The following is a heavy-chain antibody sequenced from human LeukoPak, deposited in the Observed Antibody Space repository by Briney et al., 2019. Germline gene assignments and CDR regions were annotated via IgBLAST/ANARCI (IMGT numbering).Heavy chain of an antibody. CDR2: INHSGST. CDR3: ARGGGAVAGLAVWFDP. CDR1: GGSFSGYY. J-gene: IGHJ5*02. V-gene: IGHV4-34*01. D-gene: IGHD6-19*01. Sequence: PSETLSLTCAVYGGSFSGYYWSWIRQPPGKGLEWIGEINHSGSTNYNPSLKSRVTISVDTSKNQFSLKLSSVTAADTAVYYCARGGGAVAGLAVWFDPWGQGTLVTVSS.